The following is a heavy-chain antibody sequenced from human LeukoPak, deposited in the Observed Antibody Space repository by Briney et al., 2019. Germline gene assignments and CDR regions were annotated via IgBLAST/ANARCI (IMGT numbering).Heavy chain of an antibody. J-gene: IGHJ5*02. CDR1: GFTFSSYG. V-gene: IGHV3-33*01. D-gene: IGHD2/OR15-2a*01. CDR2: IWYDGSNK. Sequence: GGSLRLSCAASGFTFSSYGMHWVRQAPGKGLEWVAVIWYDGSNKYYADSVKGRFTISRDNSKNTLYLQMNSLRVEDTAIYYCARDRITVPGPYNWFDPWGQGTLVTVSS. CDR3: ARDRITVPGPYNWFDP.